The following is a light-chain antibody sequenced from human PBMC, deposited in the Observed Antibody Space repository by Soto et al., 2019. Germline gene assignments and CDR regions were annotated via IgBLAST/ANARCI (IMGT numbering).Light chain of an antibody. Sequence: EIVWTQSPATLSLFPGDRATLSCRARQRLFNCSLAWFQQKRGQAPTLHIYDASRRYAGVPDRVTGDGSGPYFTHAISVLEPDDSALYYCQQYERPSFAFGQGTKLEIK. CDR2: DAS. J-gene: IGKJ2*01. CDR3: QQYERPSFA. CDR1: QRLFNCS. V-gene: IGKV3D-20*02.